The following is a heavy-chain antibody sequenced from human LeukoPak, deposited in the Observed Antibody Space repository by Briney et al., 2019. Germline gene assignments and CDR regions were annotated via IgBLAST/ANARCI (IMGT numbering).Heavy chain of an antibody. Sequence: GRSLRLSCAASGFTFSSYAMHWVRQAPGKGLEWVAPMSYDGSNTYYTDSVKGRFTISRDNSKNTLYLQMNSLRTEDTAVYYCAKATLRDKFIGSSSFDYWGQGTLVAVSS. CDR2: MSYDGSNT. J-gene: IGHJ4*02. CDR1: GFTFSSYA. D-gene: IGHD1-26*01. CDR3: AKATLRDKFIGSSSFDY. V-gene: IGHV3-30-3*01.